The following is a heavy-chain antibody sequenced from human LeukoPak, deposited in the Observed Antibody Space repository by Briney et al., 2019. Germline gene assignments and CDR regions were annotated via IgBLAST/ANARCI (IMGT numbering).Heavy chain of an antibody. V-gene: IGHV4-59*01. CDR2: IYYSGST. D-gene: IGHD3-16*01. J-gene: IGHJ6*02. CDR3: ARVWVGFMDV. Sequence: SETLSLTCTVSGGSISSYYWSWIRQPPGKGLEWIGYIYYSGSTNYNPSLKSRVTISVDTSKNQFSLKLSSVTAADTAVYYCARVWVGFMDVWGQGTTVTVSS. CDR1: GGSISSYY.